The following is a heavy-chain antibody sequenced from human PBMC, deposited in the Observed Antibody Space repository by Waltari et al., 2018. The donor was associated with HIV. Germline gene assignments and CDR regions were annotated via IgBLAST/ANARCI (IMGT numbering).Heavy chain of an antibody. Sequence: EVRLVQSGAEVKKPGESLRISCTAPEHTYWLAWVRQMPGKGLEWMGFIFIGDSDTRYSPSFQGQVTISADRSISTAFLQWRSLKAADSAMYYCAALAGSEWDLVADSWGQGTLLTVSS. CDR1: EHTYW. CDR2: IFIGDSDT. V-gene: IGHV5-51*01. J-gene: IGHJ4*02. D-gene: IGHD6-19*01. CDR3: AALAGSEWDLVADS.